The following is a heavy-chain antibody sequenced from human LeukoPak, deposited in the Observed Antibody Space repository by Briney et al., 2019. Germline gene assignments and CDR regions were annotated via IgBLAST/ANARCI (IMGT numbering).Heavy chain of an antibody. Sequence: TGGSLRLSCAASGFSLSAYWMTWVRQAPGKGLEWVANINRDGSQKNHVDSVKGRFTISRDNAENSLFLQMNSLTAEDTAVYYCARDQDTSGLFDYWGQGTLVTVSS. J-gene: IGHJ4*02. D-gene: IGHD3-22*01. V-gene: IGHV3-7*01. CDR2: INRDGSQK. CDR3: ARDQDTSGLFDY. CDR1: GFSLSAYW.